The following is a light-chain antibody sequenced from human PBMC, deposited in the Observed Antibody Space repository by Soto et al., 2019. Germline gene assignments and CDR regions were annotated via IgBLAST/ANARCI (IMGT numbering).Light chain of an antibody. CDR3: QTWGTGIQA. V-gene: IGLV4-69*01. CDR1: IGHSSYA. Sequence: QLLLTQSPSASASLGASVKLACTLSIGHSSYAIAWHQQQPEKGPRYLMKLNSDGSHSKGDGIPDRFSGSSSGAERYLTISSLQSEDEADYYCQTWGTGIQAFGTGTKVTVL. CDR2: LNSDGSH. J-gene: IGLJ1*01.